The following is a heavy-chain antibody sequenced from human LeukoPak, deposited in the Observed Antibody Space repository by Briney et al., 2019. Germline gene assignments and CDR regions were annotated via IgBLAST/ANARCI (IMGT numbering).Heavy chain of an antibody. Sequence: PSETLSLTCAVYGGSFSGYYWSWIRQPPGKGLEWIGEINHSGSTNYNPPLKSRVTISVDTSKNQFSLKLSSVTAADTAVYYCARGVDYFDYWGQGTLVTVSS. CDR3: ARGVDYFDY. V-gene: IGHV4-34*01. CDR2: INHSGST. D-gene: IGHD1-26*01. CDR1: GGSFSGYY. J-gene: IGHJ4*02.